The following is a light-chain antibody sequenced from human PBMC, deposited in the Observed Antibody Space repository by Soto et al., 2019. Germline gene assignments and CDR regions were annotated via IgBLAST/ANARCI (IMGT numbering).Light chain of an antibody. Sequence: DIQMTQSPSTLSASVGDRVTITCRASQSISIWLAWYQQKPGKAPKLLIYDASSLESGVPSRFSGSGSGTEFTLTISSLQPDDFATYYCQQYNSYSTFGPGTKVDIK. J-gene: IGKJ3*01. CDR3: QQYNSYST. CDR1: QSISIW. V-gene: IGKV1-5*01. CDR2: DAS.